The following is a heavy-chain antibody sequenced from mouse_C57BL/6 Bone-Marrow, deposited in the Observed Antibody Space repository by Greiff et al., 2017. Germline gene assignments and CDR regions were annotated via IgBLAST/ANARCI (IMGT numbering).Heavy chain of an antibody. Sequence: QVQLQQPGAELVRPGSSVKLSCKASGYTFTSYWMHWVKQRPIQGLEWIGNIDPSDSETHYNQKFKDKATLTVDKSSSTAYMQLSSLTSEDSAVYYCARSPIYDGYYVYYAMDYWGQGTSVTVSS. V-gene: IGHV1-52*01. J-gene: IGHJ4*01. CDR3: ARSPIYDGYYVYYAMDY. CDR1: GYTFTSYW. D-gene: IGHD2-3*01. CDR2: IDPSDSET.